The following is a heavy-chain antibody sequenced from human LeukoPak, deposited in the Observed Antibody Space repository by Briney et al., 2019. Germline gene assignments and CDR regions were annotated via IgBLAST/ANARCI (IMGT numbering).Heavy chain of an antibody. D-gene: IGHD5-18*01. V-gene: IGHV3-74*01. J-gene: IGHJ4*02. CDR3: AREVLGFSLDY. CDR2: IKSDGSS. CDR1: GFTFSSYW. Sequence: PGGSLRLSCAASGFTFSSYWMHWVRQAPGKGLVWVSRIKSDGSSIYADSVKGRFTISRDNAKNTLYLQMNSLRAEDTAVYYCAREVLGFSLDYWGQATLVTVSS.